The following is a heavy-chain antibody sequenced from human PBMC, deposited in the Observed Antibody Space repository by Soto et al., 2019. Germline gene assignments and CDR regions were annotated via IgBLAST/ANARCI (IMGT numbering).Heavy chain of an antibody. Sequence: GGSLRLSCAASGFTFSSYGMHWVRQAPGKGLEWVAVISYDGSNKYYADSVKGRFTISRDNSKNTLYLQMNSLRAEDTAVYYCAKDGTPVMTDDYYYGMDVWGQGTTVTVSS. D-gene: IGHD3-16*01. CDR3: AKDGTPVMTDDYYYGMDV. CDR2: ISYDGSNK. V-gene: IGHV3-30*18. CDR1: GFTFSSYG. J-gene: IGHJ6*02.